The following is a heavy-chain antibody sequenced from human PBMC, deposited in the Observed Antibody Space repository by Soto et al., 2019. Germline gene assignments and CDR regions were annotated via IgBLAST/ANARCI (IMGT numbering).Heavy chain of an antibody. CDR2: MYYSGST. J-gene: IGHJ4*02. V-gene: IGHV4-39*01. CDR3: ASRTGFYDSSGYGTVY. Sequence: PSETLSLTCTVSGGSISSSSYYWGWIRQPPGKGLEWIGSMYYSGSTYYNPSLKSRVTISVDTSKNQFSLKLSSVTAADTAVYYCASRTGFYDSSGYGTVYWGQGTLVTVSS. CDR1: GGSISSSSYY. D-gene: IGHD3-22*01.